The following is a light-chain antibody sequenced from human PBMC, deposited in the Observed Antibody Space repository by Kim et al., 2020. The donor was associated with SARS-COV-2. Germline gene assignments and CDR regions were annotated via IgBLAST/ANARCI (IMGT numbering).Light chain of an antibody. V-gene: IGLV1-47*01. CDR3: AAWDDSLSGYV. Sequence: ELTQPPSASGTPGQRVTISCSGSSSNIGSNYVYWYQQLPGTAPKLLIYRNNQRPSGVPDRFSGSTSGTSASLAISGLRSEDEADYYCAAWDDSLSGYVFGTGNKVTVL. J-gene: IGLJ1*01. CDR1: SSNIGSNY. CDR2: RNN.